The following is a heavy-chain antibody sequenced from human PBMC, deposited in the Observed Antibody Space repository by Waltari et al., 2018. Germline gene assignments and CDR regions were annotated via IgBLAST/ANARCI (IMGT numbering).Heavy chain of an antibody. J-gene: IGHJ4*02. Sequence: EVQLVESGGGLVQPGGSLRLSCAASVFTFSSYSMNWVRQAPGKGLEWISYIRSSSDTIYYADSVKGRFTISRDNAKNSLYLQMNSLRVEDTAVYYCARGEYSLTYWGQGTLVTVPS. V-gene: IGHV3-48*04. D-gene: IGHD6-6*01. CDR1: VFTFSSYS. CDR3: ARGEYSLTY. CDR2: IRSSSDTI.